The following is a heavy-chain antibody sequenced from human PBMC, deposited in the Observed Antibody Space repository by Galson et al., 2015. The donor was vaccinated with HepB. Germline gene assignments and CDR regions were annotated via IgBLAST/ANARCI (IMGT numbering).Heavy chain of an antibody. CDR2: IKSKTDGGTT. V-gene: IGHV3-15*07. CDR1: GFTFSNAW. CDR3: TTDLYFDWPPMWDYYDSSDHRDY. Sequence: SLRLSCAASGFTFSNAWMNWVRQAPGKGLEWVGRIKSKTDGGTTDYAAPVKGRFTISRDDSKNTLYLQMNSLKTEDTAVYYCTTDLYFDWPPMWDYYDSSDHRDYWGQGTLVTVSS. D-gene: IGHD3-22*01. J-gene: IGHJ4*02.